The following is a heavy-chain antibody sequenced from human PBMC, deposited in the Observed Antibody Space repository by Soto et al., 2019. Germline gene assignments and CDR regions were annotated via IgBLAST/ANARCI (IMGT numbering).Heavy chain of an antibody. CDR2: ISYDGSNK. D-gene: IGHD6-19*01. J-gene: IGHJ4*02. Sequence: GGSLRLSCAASGFTFSSYGMHWVRQAPGKGLEWVAVISYDGSNKYYADSVKGRFTISRDNSKNTLYLQMNSLRAEDTAVYYCATPLKDGPFSSGWYGVDYWGQGTLVTVSS. CDR3: ATPLKDGPFSSGWYGVDY. CDR1: GFTFSSYG. V-gene: IGHV3-30*03.